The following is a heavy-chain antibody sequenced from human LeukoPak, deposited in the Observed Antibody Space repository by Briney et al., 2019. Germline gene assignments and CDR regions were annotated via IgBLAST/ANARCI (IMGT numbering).Heavy chain of an antibody. CDR2: VYYNGDT. CDR1: GGSISSSASY. D-gene: IGHD2/OR15-2a*01. V-gene: IGHV4-39*01. Sequence: SETLSLTCTVSGGSISSSASYWAWLRQPPGKGLEWIANVYYNGDTYYKSSLYSRVTISADTSKNQFSLNLRSVTAADTAVYYCARLLSPGWFDPWGQGTLVTVSS. J-gene: IGHJ5*02. CDR3: ARLLSPGWFDP.